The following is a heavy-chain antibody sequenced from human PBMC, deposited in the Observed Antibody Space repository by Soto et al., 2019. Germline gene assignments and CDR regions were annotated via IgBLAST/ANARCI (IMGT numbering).Heavy chain of an antibody. V-gene: IGHV3-30*18. J-gene: IGHJ2*01. CDR2: ISYDGRNK. CDR3: AQGLRGDFRDWYFDL. D-gene: IGHD2-21*02. Sequence: QVQLVESGGGVVQPGRSLRLSCEASGFTFSSYAMHWVRQAPGKGLEWVAVISYDGRNKYSADSVRGRFTISRDNSKNTLYLQMNSLRAEDTAVFYWAQGLRGDFRDWYFDLWGRGTLVTVSS. CDR1: GFTFSSYA.